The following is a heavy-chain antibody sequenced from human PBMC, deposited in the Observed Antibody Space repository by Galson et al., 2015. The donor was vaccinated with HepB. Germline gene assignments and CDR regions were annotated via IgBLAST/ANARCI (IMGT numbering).Heavy chain of an antibody. CDR1: GFTFSNYA. Sequence: SLRLSCAASGFTFSNYAMTWVRQAPGKGLEWVSAISGSGTSTYYADSVKGRFTISRDNSKDTLYLRMNSLRVEDTAVYYCARLKRAAGTDYWGQGTLVTVSS. D-gene: IGHD6-13*01. J-gene: IGHJ4*02. CDR2: ISGSGTST. V-gene: IGHV3-23*01. CDR3: ARLKRAAGTDY.